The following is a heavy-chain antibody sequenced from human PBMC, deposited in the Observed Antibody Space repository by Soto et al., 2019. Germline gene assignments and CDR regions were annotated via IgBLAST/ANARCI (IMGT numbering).Heavy chain of an antibody. V-gene: IGHV3-23*01. Sequence: GGSLRLSCAASGFSFSSYAMTWVRQAPGKGLDWVSSISGSDRSTDYADSVKGRFTISRDNSKNTLYLQMNSLRGDDTAVYYCARDRRGVFGPIDDWGQGIPVTVP. D-gene: IGHD6-13*01. CDR1: GFSFSSYA. J-gene: IGHJ4*02. CDR3: ARDRRGVFGPIDD. CDR2: ISGSDRST.